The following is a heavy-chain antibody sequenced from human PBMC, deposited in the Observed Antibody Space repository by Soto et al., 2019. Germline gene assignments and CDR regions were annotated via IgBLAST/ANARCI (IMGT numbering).Heavy chain of an antibody. V-gene: IGHV3-7*01. CDR3: ASRPLGYCSGGSCPTNWFDP. CDR2: IKQDGSEK. D-gene: IGHD2-15*01. J-gene: IGHJ5*02. Sequence: GGSLRLSCAASGFTFSSYWMSWVRQAPGKGLEWVANIKQDGSEKYYVDSVKGRFTISRDNAKNSLYLQMNSLRAEDTAVYYCASRPLGYCSGGSCPTNWFDPWGQGTLVTVSS. CDR1: GFTFSSYW.